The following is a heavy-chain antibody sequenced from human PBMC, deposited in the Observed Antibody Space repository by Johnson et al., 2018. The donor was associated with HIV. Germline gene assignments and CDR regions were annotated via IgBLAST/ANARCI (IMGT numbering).Heavy chain of an antibody. CDR3: AKGDNSGYYVAFDI. J-gene: IGHJ3*02. D-gene: IGHD3-22*01. CDR1: GLSFSNFG. CDR2: ISFDLHLN. Sequence: QEKLVESGGGVVQPGKSLTLSCVGSGLSFSNFGIHWVRQSPGKGPEWVAVISFDLHLNKYADSVNGRLTISRDNSKNTLYLQMNSLRAEHTSVYYCAKGDNSGYYVAFDIWGQGTMVSVSS. V-gene: IGHV3-33*08.